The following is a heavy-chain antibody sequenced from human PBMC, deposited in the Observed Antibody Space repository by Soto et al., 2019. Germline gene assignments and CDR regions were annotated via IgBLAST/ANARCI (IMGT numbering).Heavy chain of an antibody. CDR2: SRNKANSYNT. Sequence: EVQLVQSGGGLVQPGGSLRLSCAASGLTFSDYYMDWVRQVQEKGLEWLGRSRNKANSYNTEYAPSVKGRFSISRDDSKDSMYLQMNSLKSEDSAVYYCARDTGGSYDYWGQGALVTVSS. CDR3: ARDTGGSYDY. V-gene: IGHV3-72*01. J-gene: IGHJ4*02. CDR1: GLTFSDYY. D-gene: IGHD3-16*01.